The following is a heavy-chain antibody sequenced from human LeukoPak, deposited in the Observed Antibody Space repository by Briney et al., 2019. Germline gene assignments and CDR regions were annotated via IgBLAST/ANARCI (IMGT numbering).Heavy chain of an antibody. V-gene: IGHV1-2*02. CDR1: GYTFTGYY. D-gene: IGHD6-13*01. J-gene: IGHJ4*02. CDR2: TNPNSGGT. Sequence: ASVKVSCKASGYTFTGYYMHWVRQAPGQGLEWMGWTNPNSGGTNYAQKFQGRVTMTRDTSISTAYMELSRLRSDDTAVYYCARDIRYSSSWYEYYFDYWGQGTLVTVS. CDR3: ARDIRYSSSWYEYYFDY.